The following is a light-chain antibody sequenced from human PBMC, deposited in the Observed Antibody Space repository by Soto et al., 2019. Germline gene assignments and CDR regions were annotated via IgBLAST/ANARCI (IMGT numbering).Light chain of an antibody. CDR2: DAS. CDR3: QQRSNWHPCT. J-gene: IGKJ2*02. V-gene: IGKV3D-11*01. Sequence: EIVLTQSPATLSLSPGERATLSCRASQGVSSYLAWYQQKPGQAPRLLIYDASNRATGIPARFSGSGPGTDFTLTISSLEPEDFAVYYCQQRSNWHPCTFCQGTKLEIK. CDR1: QGVSSY.